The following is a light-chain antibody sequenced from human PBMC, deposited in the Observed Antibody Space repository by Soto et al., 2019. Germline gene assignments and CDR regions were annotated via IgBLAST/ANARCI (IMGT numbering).Light chain of an antibody. Sequence: ESVLTQSPATLSLSPWERATLSCRASPSVSNSLAWYQHNPGQAPRLLIYDASNRATGIPARFSGSGSGTDFTLTISSLEPEAFAVYYCQQRSNWPPLYTFGQGTKVDI. J-gene: IGKJ2*01. V-gene: IGKV3-11*01. CDR3: QQRSNWPPLYT. CDR2: DAS. CDR1: PSVSNS.